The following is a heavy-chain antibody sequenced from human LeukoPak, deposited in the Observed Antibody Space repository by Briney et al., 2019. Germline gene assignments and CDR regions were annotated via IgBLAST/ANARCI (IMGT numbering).Heavy chain of an antibody. CDR3: ARGRTVTTRYYYYYMDV. CDR2: IYHSGST. J-gene: IGHJ6*03. Sequence: KPSETLSLTCTVSGYSISSGYYWGWIRQPPGKGLEWIGSIYHSGSTYYNPSLKSRVTISVDTSKNQFSLKLSSVTAADTAVYYCARGRTVTTRYYYYYMDVWGKGTTVTVSS. CDR1: GYSISSGYY. V-gene: IGHV4-38-2*02. D-gene: IGHD4-11*01.